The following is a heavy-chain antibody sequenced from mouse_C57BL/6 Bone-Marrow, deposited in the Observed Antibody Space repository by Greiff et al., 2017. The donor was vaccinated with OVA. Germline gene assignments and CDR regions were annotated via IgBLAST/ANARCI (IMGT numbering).Heavy chain of an antibody. J-gene: IGHJ2*01. V-gene: IGHV14-2*01. CDR2: IDPEDGET. D-gene: IGHD1-1*01. CDR1: GFTIKDYY. CDR3: VYGWYFDY. Sequence: EVQLQQSGAELVKPGASVKLSCTASGFTIKDYYMHWVKQRTEQGLEWIGRIDPEDGETKYDPKFQGKATITADTSYHTAYLQLHILRSEDTAVYYCVYGWYFDYWGQGTTLTVSS.